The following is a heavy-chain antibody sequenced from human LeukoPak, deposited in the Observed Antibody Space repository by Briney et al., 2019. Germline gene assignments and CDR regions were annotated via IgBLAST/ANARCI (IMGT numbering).Heavy chain of an antibody. J-gene: IGHJ6*01. CDR2: IRRYTDGGTT. CDR1: GFTFSNAW. V-gene: IGHV3-15*01. CDR3: TTTTSCLYAFDI. Sequence: GGSLRLSCAASGFTFSNAWMSWVRQAPGKGLEWVGRIRRYTDGGTTDYAAPVKDRFTIPRDDSKLQLHLHTNSLKTEDISLCYCTTTTSCLYAFDIWGQGTTVTVSS. D-gene: IGHD3-16*01.